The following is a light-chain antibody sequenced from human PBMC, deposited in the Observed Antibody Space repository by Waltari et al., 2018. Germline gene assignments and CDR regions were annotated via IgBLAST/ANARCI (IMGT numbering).Light chain of an antibody. CDR1: SSNLGSNS. CDR3: AAWDDSLSGYWV. V-gene: IGLV1-47*01. CDR2: RNK. J-gene: IGLJ3*02. Sequence: QSVLPQPPSASGTPRQRVTLSCSGSSSNLGSNSVYWYQQLPGTAPKLLIYRNKVRPSGVPDRFSSSQSGTSASLAISGLLSEDESDYYCAAWDDSLSGYWVFGGGTKLTVL.